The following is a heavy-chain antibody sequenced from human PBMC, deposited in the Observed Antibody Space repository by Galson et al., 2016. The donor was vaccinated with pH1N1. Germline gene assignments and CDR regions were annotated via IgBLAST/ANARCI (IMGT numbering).Heavy chain of an antibody. CDR3: ARHQGTGEWGYYFDY. J-gene: IGHJ4*02. D-gene: IGHD7-27*01. V-gene: IGHV3-33*01. Sequence: SLRLSCAASGCTFSSYGMHWVRQAPGKGLEWVAVIWYDGSNKYYADSVKGRFTISRDNSKNTLYLQMNSLRAEDTAVYYCARHQGTGEWGYYFDYWGQGTLVTVSS. CDR2: IWYDGSNK. CDR1: GCTFSSYG.